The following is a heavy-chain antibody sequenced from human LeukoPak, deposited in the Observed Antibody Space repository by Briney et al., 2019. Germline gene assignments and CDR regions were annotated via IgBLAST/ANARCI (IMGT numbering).Heavy chain of an antibody. CDR2: IYPGDSDT. J-gene: IGHJ3*02. V-gene: IGHV5-51*01. Sequence: KNGESLKISCKGSGYSFTSYWIGWVRQMPGKGLEWMGIIYPGDSDTRYSPSFQGQVTISADKSISTAYLQWSSLKASDTAMYYCARPPIDSSGYYYAFDIWGQGTMVTVSS. CDR1: GYSFTSYW. CDR3: ARPPIDSSGYYYAFDI. D-gene: IGHD3-22*01.